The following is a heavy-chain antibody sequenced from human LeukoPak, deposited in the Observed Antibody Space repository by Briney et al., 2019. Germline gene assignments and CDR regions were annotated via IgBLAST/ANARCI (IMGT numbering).Heavy chain of an antibody. D-gene: IGHD3-3*01. Sequence: SETLSLTCAVYGGSFSGYYWSWIRQPPGKGLEWIGEINHSGSTNYNPSLKSRVTISVDTSKNQFSLKLSSVTAADTAVYYCARGLGSRDFWSGYLNWFDPWGQGTLVTVSS. V-gene: IGHV4-34*01. J-gene: IGHJ5*02. CDR2: INHSGST. CDR3: ARGLGSRDFWSGYLNWFDP. CDR1: GGSFSGYY.